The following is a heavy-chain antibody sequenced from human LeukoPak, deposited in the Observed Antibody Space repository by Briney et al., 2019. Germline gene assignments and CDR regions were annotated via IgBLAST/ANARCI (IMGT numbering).Heavy chain of an antibody. CDR1: GFTFSSYG. D-gene: IGHD3-10*01. J-gene: IGHJ4*02. V-gene: IGHV3-33*01. CDR3: ASSSYYYDSGSYSPLYYFDY. Sequence: GGSLRLSCAASGFTFSSYGMHWVRQAPGKGLEWGAVIWYDGSNKYYADSVKGRFTISRDNSKNTLYLQMNSLRAEDTAVYYCASSSYYYDSGSYSPLYYFDYWGQGTLVTVSS. CDR2: IWYDGSNK.